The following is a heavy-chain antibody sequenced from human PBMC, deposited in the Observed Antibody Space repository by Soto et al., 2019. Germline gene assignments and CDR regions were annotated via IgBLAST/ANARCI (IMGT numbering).Heavy chain of an antibody. V-gene: IGHV1-69*01. D-gene: IGHD6-13*01. J-gene: IGHJ5*02. CDR3: TRGTGMSHSWYADS. Sequence: QVQLVQSGAEVKKPGSSVKVSCKASGGIFNTYALSWVRQAPGQGLEWMGGIIPIFGTANYAQKFQRSVTITADESTNTTDMELSSLRSDDTAVYYCTRGTGMSHSWYADSWGQGTRVTVSS. CDR2: IIPIFGTA. CDR1: GGIFNTYA.